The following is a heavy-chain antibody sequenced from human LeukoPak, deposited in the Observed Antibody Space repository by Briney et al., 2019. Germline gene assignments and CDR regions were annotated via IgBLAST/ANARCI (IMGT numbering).Heavy chain of an antibody. V-gene: IGHV1-18*01. Sequence: GASVKVSCKASGYTFTSYGISWVRQAPGQGLEWMGWISSYNGNTNYAQKLQGRVTMTTDTSTSTAYMELRSLRSDDTAVYYCARYGSGYYYGYYYYYMDVWGKGTTVTISS. D-gene: IGHD3-22*01. CDR2: ISSYNGNT. CDR3: ARYGSGYYYGYYYYYMDV. CDR1: GYTFTSYG. J-gene: IGHJ6*03.